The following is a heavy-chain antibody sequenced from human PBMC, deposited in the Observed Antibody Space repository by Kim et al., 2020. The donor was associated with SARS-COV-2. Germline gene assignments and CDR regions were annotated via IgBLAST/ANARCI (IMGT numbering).Heavy chain of an antibody. J-gene: IGHJ6*02. V-gene: IGHV1-2*02. D-gene: IGHD3-3*01. Sequence: ASVKVSCKASGYIFNGYYIHWVRQAPGKGLEWMGCINPDKNVANYAQNFQGRVTLTRDRSIDTAFMQLNRLRSDDTAVYFCARDASYYDFWSGSPRYAMDVWGQGTTVTVPS. CDR1: GYIFNGYY. CDR3: ARDASYYDFWSGSPRYAMDV. CDR2: INPDKNVA.